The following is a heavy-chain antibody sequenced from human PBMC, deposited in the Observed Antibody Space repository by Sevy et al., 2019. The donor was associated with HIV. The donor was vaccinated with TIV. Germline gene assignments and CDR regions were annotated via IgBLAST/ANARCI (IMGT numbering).Heavy chain of an antibody. J-gene: IGHJ3*01. CDR3: EKVTLWELLAAHDAFDV. CDR1: GFSFSGYV. CDR2: ISGRDSST. V-gene: IGHV3-23*01. D-gene: IGHD1-26*01. Sequence: GGSLRLSCAASGFSFSGYVMNWVRQAPGKGLEWVSSISGRDSSTYYADSVRGRFIISRDNAENTLYLQMNGLRAEDTAVYYCEKVTLWELLAAHDAFDVWGQGTMVTVSS.